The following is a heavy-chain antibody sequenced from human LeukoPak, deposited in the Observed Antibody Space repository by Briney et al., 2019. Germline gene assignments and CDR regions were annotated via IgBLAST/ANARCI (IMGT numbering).Heavy chain of an antibody. CDR1: GFTLGSYS. J-gene: IGHJ5*02. V-gene: IGHV3-21*01. CDR3: ARDDVCSSTSCYSGGWFDP. CDR2: ISSSSSYI. Sequence: GGSLRLSCAASGFTLGSYSMNWVRQAPGKGLEWVSSISSSSSYIYYADSVKGRFTISRDNAKNSLYLQMNSLRAEDTAVYYCARDDVCSSTSCYSGGWFDPWGQGTLVTVSS. D-gene: IGHD2-2*02.